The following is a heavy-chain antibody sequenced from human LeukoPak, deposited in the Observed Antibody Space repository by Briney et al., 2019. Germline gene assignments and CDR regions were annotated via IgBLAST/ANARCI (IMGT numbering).Heavy chain of an antibody. CDR1: GFTFSSYA. CDR2: ISGSGGST. CDR3: AKDSLRYSSWYYFDY. D-gene: IGHD5-18*01. Sequence: GGSLRLSCAASGFTFSSYAMSWVRQAPGKGLEWVSAISGSGGSTYYADSVKGRFTISRDNSKNTLYLQMNSLRAEDTAVYYCAKDSLRYSSWYYFDYWGQGTLVTVSS. J-gene: IGHJ4*02. V-gene: IGHV3-23*01.